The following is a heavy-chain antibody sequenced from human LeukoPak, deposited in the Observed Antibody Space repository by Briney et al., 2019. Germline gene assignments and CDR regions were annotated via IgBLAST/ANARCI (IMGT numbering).Heavy chain of an antibody. CDR1: GFTFSSYA. J-gene: IGHJ4*02. CDR2: ISGSGGST. Sequence: GGSLRLSCAASGFTFSSYAMSWVRQAPGKGLEWVSAISGSGGSTYYADSVKGRFTISRDNSKNTLHLQMNSLRAEDTAVYYCAKETRITMVRGSLDYWGQGTLVTVSS. D-gene: IGHD3-10*01. V-gene: IGHV3-23*01. CDR3: AKETRITMVRGSLDY.